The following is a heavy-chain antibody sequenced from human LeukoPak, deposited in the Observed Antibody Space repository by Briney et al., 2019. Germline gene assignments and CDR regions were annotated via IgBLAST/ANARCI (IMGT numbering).Heavy chain of an antibody. CDR2: ISGSGGSA. D-gene: IGHD3-16*02. CDR1: GFTFSSYA. J-gene: IGHJ4*02. CDR3: AKGFYVWGSYRYDSPFDY. Sequence: RPGGSLRLSCAASGFTFSSYAMSWVRQAPGKGLEWVSAISGSGGSAYYADSVKGRFTISRDNSKNTLYLQMSSLRAEDTAVYYCAKGFYVWGSYRYDSPFDYWGQGTLVTVSS. V-gene: IGHV3-23*01.